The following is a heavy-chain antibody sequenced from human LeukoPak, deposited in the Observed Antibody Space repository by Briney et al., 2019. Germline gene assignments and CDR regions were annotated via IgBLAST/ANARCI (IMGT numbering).Heavy chain of an antibody. CDR3: ARYTANKSGYSFDY. Sequence: SETLSLTCAVSGYSISSGYYWSWIRQPPGKGLEWIATINHSGENYYNPSLKSRVTISVDTSKNQFSLKLSSVTAAGTAIYYCARYTANKSGYSFDYWGQGTLVTVSS. D-gene: IGHD3-22*01. CDR1: GYSISSGYY. CDR2: INHSGEN. V-gene: IGHV4-38-2*01. J-gene: IGHJ4*02.